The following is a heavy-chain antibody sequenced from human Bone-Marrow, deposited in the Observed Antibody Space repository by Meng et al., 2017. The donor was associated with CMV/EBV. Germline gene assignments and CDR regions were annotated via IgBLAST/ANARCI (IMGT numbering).Heavy chain of an antibody. CDR1: GGSFSGYF. D-gene: IGHD4-11*01. CDR3: ARDYRQGADYYFDY. V-gene: IGHV4-59*01. Sequence: GSLRLSCAVYGGSFSGYFWSWIRQPPGKGLEWIGSISHSGSTNYNPSLKSRVTFSVDTSKNQFSLNLTSVTAADTAVYYCARDYRQGADYYFDYWGQGTLVTDSS. J-gene: IGHJ4*02. CDR2: ISHSGST.